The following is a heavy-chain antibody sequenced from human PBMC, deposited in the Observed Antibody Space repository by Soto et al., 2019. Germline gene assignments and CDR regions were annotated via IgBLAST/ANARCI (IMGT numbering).Heavy chain of an antibody. CDR3: AKDRSPGATTWNVY. CDR2: ISGSGVAK. Sequence: LRLSCVVSGFTFSSSAINWVRQAPGKGLEWVSTISGSGVAKFYADSVKGRFTISRDNSNNTVSLQMNSLRAEDAAVYYCAKDRSPGATTWNVYWGQGTLVTVSS. V-gene: IGHV3-23*01. CDR1: GFTFSSSA. J-gene: IGHJ1*01. D-gene: IGHD1-1*01.